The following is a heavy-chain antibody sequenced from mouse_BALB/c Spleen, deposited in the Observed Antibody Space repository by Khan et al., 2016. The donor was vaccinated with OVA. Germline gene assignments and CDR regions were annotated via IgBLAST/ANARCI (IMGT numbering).Heavy chain of an antibody. J-gene: IGHJ1*01. Sequence: QVQLQQPGAELVRPGGSVKLSCKASGYSFTSYWLNWMKQRPGQGLEWIGIIHPSDSETRLNQRFRDKATLTVDNSSSTAYMQLNSPTSEDSAVYYWARGTTTSYWYFDVWGAGTTVTVSS. V-gene: IGHV1-61*01. CDR3: ARGTTTSYWYFDV. CDR1: GYSFTSYW. D-gene: IGHD1-1*01. CDR2: IHPSDSET.